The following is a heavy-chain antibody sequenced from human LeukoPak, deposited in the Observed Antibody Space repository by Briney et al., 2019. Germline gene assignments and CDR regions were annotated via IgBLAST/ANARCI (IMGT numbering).Heavy chain of an antibody. CDR3: ARGRIAAAGYFDY. CDR2: ISSSSSYI. CDR1: GFTFSSYS. J-gene: IGHJ4*02. V-gene: IGHV3-21*01. D-gene: IGHD6-13*01. Sequence: GGSLRLSCAASGFTFSSYSMNWVRQAPGKGLEWVSSISSSSSYIYYADSVKGRFTISRDNAKNSLYLQMNSLRAEDTAVYYCARGRIAAAGYFDYWGQGTLVTVSS.